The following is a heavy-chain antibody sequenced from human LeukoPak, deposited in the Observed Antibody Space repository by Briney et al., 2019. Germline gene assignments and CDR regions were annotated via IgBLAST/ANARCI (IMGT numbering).Heavy chain of an antibody. CDR1: GFTFSSYA. V-gene: IGHV3-23*01. D-gene: IGHD3-10*01. CDR2: ISGSGGST. Sequence: GGSLRLSCAASGFTFSSYAMSWVRQAPGKGLEWVSAISGSGGSTYYADSVKGRFTISRDNSKNTLYLQMNSLRAEDTAVYYCAKAELYGSGSSLFDYWGQGTLVTVSS. CDR3: AKAELYGSGSSLFDY. J-gene: IGHJ4*02.